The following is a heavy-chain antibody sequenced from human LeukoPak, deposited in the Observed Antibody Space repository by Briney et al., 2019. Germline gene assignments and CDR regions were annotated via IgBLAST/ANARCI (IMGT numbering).Heavy chain of an antibody. CDR1: GFTFGTYG. CDR3: AKSMFNGYSSSWPLDY. CDR2: ISYDGNYK. V-gene: IGHV3-30*18. J-gene: IGHJ4*02. D-gene: IGHD6-13*01. Sequence: GRSLRLSRAASGFTFGTYGIHWVRQPPGRGLEWVAVISYDGNYKYYADSVKGRFTIPRDNSKNTLYLQMNSLRAEDTALYYCAKSMFNGYSSSWPLDYWGQGTLVTVSS.